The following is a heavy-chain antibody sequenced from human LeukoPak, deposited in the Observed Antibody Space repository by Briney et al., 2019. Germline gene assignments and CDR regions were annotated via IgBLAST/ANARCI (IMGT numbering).Heavy chain of an antibody. Sequence: VASVKVSCKASGYTFTGYYMHWVRQAPGQGLEWMGWINPNSGGTNYAQKFQGRVTMTRGTSISTAYMELSRLRSDDTAVYYCARDPGYYYDSSGSDPRYYFDYWGQGTLVTVSS. D-gene: IGHD3-22*01. V-gene: IGHV1-2*02. CDR2: INPNSGGT. J-gene: IGHJ4*02. CDR3: ARDPGYYYDSSGSDPRYYFDY. CDR1: GYTFTGYY.